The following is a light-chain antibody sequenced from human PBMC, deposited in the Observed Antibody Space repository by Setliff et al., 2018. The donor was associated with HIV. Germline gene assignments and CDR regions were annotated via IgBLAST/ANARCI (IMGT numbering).Light chain of an antibody. J-gene: IGLJ2*01. Sequence: QSVLTQPASVSGSPGQSITISCTGTSSDVGGYKYVSWYQQHPGKAPKLMIYDVSKRPSGVSNRFSGSKSGNTASLTISGLQAEDEADYYCSSYTFSNTPYVVFGGGTK. CDR3: SSYTFSNTPYVV. V-gene: IGLV2-14*01. CDR2: DVS. CDR1: SSDVGGYKY.